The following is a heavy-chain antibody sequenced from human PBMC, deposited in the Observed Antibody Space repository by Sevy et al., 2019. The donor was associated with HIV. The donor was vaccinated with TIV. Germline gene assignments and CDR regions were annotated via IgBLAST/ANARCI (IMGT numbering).Heavy chain of an antibody. CDR1: GYTFSDYY. D-gene: IGHD5-18*01. CDR3: ARDLVRDDHSYGAFDY. Sequence: AAGKVSCKASGYTFSDYYLHWLGLAPRQGFERMGWINPKTRATKYAQRFQGRVTLSRDTSITTAYMELSSLRSEVSSLLYCARDLVRDDHSYGAFDYWGQGTMVLVSS. J-gene: IGHJ4*02. CDR2: INPKTRAT. V-gene: IGHV1-2*02.